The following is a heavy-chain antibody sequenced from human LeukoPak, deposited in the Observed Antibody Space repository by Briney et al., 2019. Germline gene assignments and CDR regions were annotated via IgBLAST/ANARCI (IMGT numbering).Heavy chain of an antibody. CDR3: AKDRDLRQGYYFDH. Sequence: GGSLRLSGAASGFTFSSYAMSWVRQAPGKGLEWVSAISGSGGSTYYADSVKGRFTVSRDNSKNTLYLQMNSLRAEDTAVYYCAKDRDLRQGYYFDHWGQGTLVTVSS. CDR1: GFTFSSYA. J-gene: IGHJ4*02. CDR2: ISGSGGST. V-gene: IGHV3-23*01.